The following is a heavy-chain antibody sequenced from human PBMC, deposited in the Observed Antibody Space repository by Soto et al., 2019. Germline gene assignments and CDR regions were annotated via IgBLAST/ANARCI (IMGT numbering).Heavy chain of an antibody. CDR1: GFTFDDYA. J-gene: IGHJ4*02. D-gene: IGHD2-2*02. CDR3: AKDYRAGVPAAIFDY. V-gene: IGHV3-9*01. CDR2: ISWNSGSI. Sequence: GGSLRLSCAASGFTFDDYAMHWVRQAPGKGLEWVSGISWNSGSIGYADSVKGRFTISRDNAKNSLYLQMNSLRAEDTALYYCAKDYRAGVPAAIFDYWGQGTLVTVSS.